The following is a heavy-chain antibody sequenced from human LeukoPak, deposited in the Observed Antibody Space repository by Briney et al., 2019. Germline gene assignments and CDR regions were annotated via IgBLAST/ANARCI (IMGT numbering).Heavy chain of an antibody. J-gene: IGHJ4*02. Sequence: ASVKVSCKASGYTFNGYYIHWVRQAPGQGLEWMGWINPNSGGTNYAQRFRDRVTMTRDMSIGTAYMELSRLTSDDTAVYFCARGGVYYDYWGQGTLVTVSS. CDR2: INPNSGGT. V-gene: IGHV1-2*02. CDR1: GYTFNGYY. D-gene: IGHD6-25*01. CDR3: ARGGVYYDY.